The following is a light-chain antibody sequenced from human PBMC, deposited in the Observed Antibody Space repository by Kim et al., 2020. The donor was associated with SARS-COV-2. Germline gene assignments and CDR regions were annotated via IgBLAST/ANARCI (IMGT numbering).Light chain of an antibody. CDR2: DAF. V-gene: IGKV1-33*01. CDR3: QQYESLPPVT. J-gene: IGKJ4*01. CDR1: QDITTR. Sequence: AFVGDRGTSTCQASQDITTRLNWYQQKPGKAPKLLIHDAFNVEVGVPARFSGRGSGRHFTLTSSSLQPEDIATYYCQQYESLPPVTFGGGTKLEI.